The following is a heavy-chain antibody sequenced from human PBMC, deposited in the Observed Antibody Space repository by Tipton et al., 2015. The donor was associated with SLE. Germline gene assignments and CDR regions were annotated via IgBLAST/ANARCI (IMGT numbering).Heavy chain of an antibody. CDR1: GGSFSGYY. CDR3: ARVVRGSLRFLEWLFFDY. CDR2: INHSGGT. J-gene: IGHJ4*02. V-gene: IGHV4-34*01. Sequence: GLVKPSETLSLTCAVYGGSFSGYYWSWIRQPPGKGLEWIGEINHSGGTNYNPSLKSRVTISVDTSKNQFSLKLSSVTAADTAVYYCARVVRGSLRFLEWLFFDYWGQGTLVTVSS. D-gene: IGHD3-3*01.